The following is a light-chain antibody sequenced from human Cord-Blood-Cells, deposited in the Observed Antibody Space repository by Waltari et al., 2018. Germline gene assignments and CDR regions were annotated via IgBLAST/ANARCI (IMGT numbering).Light chain of an antibody. CDR3: QQRSNWMDT. CDR1: QSVSSY. V-gene: IGKV3-11*01. Sequence: DILLTQSPATLSLSPGERATLSCRASQSVSSYLAWYQQKPGQAPRLLIYDASNRATGILARFSGSGCGTDFTLTISSLGPEDFSVYYCQQRSNWMDTFGQGTKLEIK. CDR2: DAS. J-gene: IGKJ2*01.